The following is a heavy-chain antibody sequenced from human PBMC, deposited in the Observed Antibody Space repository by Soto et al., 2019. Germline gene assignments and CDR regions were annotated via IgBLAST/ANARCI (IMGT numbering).Heavy chain of an antibody. CDR2: ISAYNGNT. CDR1: GYTFTSYG. Sequence: ASVKVSCKASGYTFTSYGISWVRQAPGQGLEWMGWISAYNGNTNYAQKLQGRVTMTTDTSTSTAHMELRSLRSDDTAVYYCARDWGYFDQGVGEYYYYGMDVWGQGTTVTVSS. CDR3: ARDWGYFDQGVGEYYYYGMDV. J-gene: IGHJ6*02. D-gene: IGHD3-9*01. V-gene: IGHV1-18*01.